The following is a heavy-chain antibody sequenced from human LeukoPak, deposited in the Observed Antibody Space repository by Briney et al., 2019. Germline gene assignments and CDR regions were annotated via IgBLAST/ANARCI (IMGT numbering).Heavy chain of an antibody. D-gene: IGHD6-19*01. V-gene: IGHV4-4*07. CDR2: IYTSGST. J-gene: IGHJ5*02. CDR3: ARTHTSRWYWFDP. CDR1: GGITSYY. Sequence: PSETLSLTCTVSGGITSYYWTWIRQPAGKGLEWIGRIYTSGSTDYNPSPKSRVTMSVDMSKNQISLKLTSVTAADTAVYYCARTHTSRWYWFDPWGQGTLVTVSS.